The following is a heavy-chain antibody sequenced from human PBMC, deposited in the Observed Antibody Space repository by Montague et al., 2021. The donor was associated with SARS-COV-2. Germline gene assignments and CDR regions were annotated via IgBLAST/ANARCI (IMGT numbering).Heavy chain of an antibody. D-gene: IGHD3-9*01. Sequence: VKPTQTLTLTCTFSGFSLSTPNVGVGWIRQPPGKALEWVAVIYSNDEKRYSPSLRNRLTITKDTAKNQVVPSLTYVDPVDTATYYCAHLIRYYDIFTGIPFDYWGQGSQVTVSS. CDR2: IYSNDEK. V-gene: IGHV2-5*01. CDR3: AHLIRYYDIFTGIPFDY. J-gene: IGHJ4*02. CDR1: GFSLSTPNVG.